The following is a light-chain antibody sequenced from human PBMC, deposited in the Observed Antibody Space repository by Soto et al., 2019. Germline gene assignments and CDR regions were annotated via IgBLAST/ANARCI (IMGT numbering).Light chain of an antibody. V-gene: IGKV3-15*01. Sequence: EIVMTQSPATLSVSPGERATLSCRASQSVSSNLAWYQQKPGQAPRLLIYGASTRATGIPARFSGSGSGTEFTLTISSLPSEDFAGYWCQQYNNWPPGVTFGPGTKVDIK. J-gene: IGKJ3*01. CDR3: QQYNNWPPGVT. CDR1: QSVSSN. CDR2: GAS.